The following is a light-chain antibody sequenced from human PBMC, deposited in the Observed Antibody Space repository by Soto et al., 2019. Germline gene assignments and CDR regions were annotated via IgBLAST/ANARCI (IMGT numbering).Light chain of an antibody. CDR3: QQYGSTPLT. CDR1: QSVRSNY. CDR2: DAS. V-gene: IGKV3-20*01. Sequence: EIVLKQSPGTLSLSPGERATVSCRASQSVRSNYLAWYQQKPGQAPRFLIYDASSRATGIPDRFSGSGSGTDFTLSISRLEPEDFAVYYCQQYGSTPLTFGGGTKVDIK. J-gene: IGKJ4*01.